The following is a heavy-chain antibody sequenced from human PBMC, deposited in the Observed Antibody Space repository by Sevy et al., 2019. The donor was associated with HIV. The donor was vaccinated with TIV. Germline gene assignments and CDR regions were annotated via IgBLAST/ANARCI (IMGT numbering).Heavy chain of an antibody. J-gene: IGHJ4*02. CDR3: ASHNYSDRSGYYYPVWFDY. Sequence: SETLSLTCTVSSGSISSSTYYWAWIRQPPGKGLEWIGSIFYSGSPYYNPSLQSPLTISVDTSKNQFSLKLGSVTAADTAVYYCASHNYSDRSGYYYPVWFDYWGRGTLVTVSS. CDR1: SGSISSSTYY. D-gene: IGHD3-22*01. CDR2: IFYSGSP. V-gene: IGHV4-39*01.